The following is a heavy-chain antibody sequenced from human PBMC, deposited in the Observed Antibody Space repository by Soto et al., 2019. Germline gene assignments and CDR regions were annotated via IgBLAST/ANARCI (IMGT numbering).Heavy chain of an antibody. CDR3: STRAYDTNGYYRFDP. J-gene: IGHJ5*01. CDR1: GGSVSTSDCY. D-gene: IGHD3-22*01. V-gene: IGHV4-39*01. CDR2: IYYSGST. Sequence: SETLSLTCTVSGGSVSTSDCYWGWVRQPPGKGLEWIGTIYYSGSTYYSPSLKSRVTISVDTSKNQFSLTLSAVTAADTAMYYCSTRAYDTNGYYRFDPWRQGTLVTVSS.